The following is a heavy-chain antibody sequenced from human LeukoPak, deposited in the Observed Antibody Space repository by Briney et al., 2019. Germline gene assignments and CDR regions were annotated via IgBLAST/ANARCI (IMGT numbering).Heavy chain of an antibody. CDR1: GFTFSSYA. J-gene: IGHJ4*02. CDR3: ARAVTSTEGY. CDR2: ISGSGGST. V-gene: IGHV3-23*01. Sequence: PGGSLRLSCAASGFTFSSYAMSWVRQAPGKGLEWVSAISGSGGSTYYADSVKGRFTISRDNAQKSLYLEMHSLRAEDTAVYFCARAVTSTEGYWGQGTLVTVSS. D-gene: IGHD4-17*01.